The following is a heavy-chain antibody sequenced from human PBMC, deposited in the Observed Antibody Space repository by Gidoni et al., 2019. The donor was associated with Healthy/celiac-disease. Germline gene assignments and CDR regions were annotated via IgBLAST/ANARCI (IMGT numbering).Heavy chain of an antibody. Sequence: HVQLVQSGAEVKNPGASVKVSFKASGYTFTGYYLHWVRHAPGQGLEWMGWINLNRGGTNDTQKFQGWVTMTRDTSISTAYMELSRLRSDDTAVYYCARGDYYYYYMDVGGKGTTVTVSS. CDR1: GYTFTGYY. CDR3: ARGDYYYYYMDV. CDR2: INLNRGGT. J-gene: IGHJ6*03. V-gene: IGHV1-2*04.